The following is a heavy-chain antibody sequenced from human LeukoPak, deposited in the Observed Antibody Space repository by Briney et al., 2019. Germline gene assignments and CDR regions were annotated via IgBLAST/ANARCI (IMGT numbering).Heavy chain of an antibody. CDR1: GYTLTELS. V-gene: IGHV1-24*01. CDR2: FDPEDGET. CDR3: ARGYTYYYDSSGYYYWAFDI. J-gene: IGHJ3*02. D-gene: IGHD3-22*01. Sequence: ASVKVSCKVSGYTLTELSMHWVRQAPGKGLEWMGGFDPEDGETIYAQKFQGRVTMTEDTSTDTAYMELSSLRSEDTAVYYCARGYTYYYDSSGYYYWAFDIWGQGTMVTVSS.